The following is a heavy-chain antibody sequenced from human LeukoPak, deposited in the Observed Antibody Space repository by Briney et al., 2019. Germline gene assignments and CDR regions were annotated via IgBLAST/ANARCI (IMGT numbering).Heavy chain of an antibody. Sequence: GASVKVSCKAPGYTFTSYGISWVRQAPGQGLEWMGWISAYNGNTNYAQKLQGRVTMTTDTSTSTAYMELRSLRSDDTAVYYCARNVQLWLFDYYYGMDVWGQGTTVTVSS. CDR1: GYTFTSYG. D-gene: IGHD5-18*01. V-gene: IGHV1-18*01. CDR3: ARNVQLWLFDYYYGMDV. J-gene: IGHJ6*02. CDR2: ISAYNGNT.